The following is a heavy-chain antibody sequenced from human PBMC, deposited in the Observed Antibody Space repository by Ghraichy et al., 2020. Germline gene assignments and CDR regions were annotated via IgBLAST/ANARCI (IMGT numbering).Heavy chain of an antibody. CDR3: TNGLFSGDGTYYSGQLFP. V-gene: IGHV3-30*02. CDR2: IRADGSNE. J-gene: IGHJ5*02. Sequence: GGSLRLSCAASGFSFTYYAMHWVRQAPGKGLEWVAFIRADGSNEYYADSVKGRFTISRDNSKNTLYLQMNSLRNEDTAVYYCTNGLFSGDGTYYSGQLFPWRQGTLVTVSP. CDR1: GFSFTYYA. D-gene: IGHD2-15*01.